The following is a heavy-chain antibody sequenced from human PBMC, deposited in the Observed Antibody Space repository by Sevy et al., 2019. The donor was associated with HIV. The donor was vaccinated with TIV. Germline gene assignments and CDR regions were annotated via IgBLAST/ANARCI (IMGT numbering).Heavy chain of an antibody. D-gene: IGHD5-18*01. Sequence: GGCLRLSCAASGFTFRSYWMTWVRQAPGKGLEWVANIDQDGSSEAYVDSVKGRFTISRDNVENSLFLQMNSLRVEDTAVYFSSTDLDSHGTYWGQGILVTVSS. CDR1: GFTFRSYW. J-gene: IGHJ4*02. CDR2: IDQDGSSE. V-gene: IGHV3-7*01. CDR3: STDLDSHGTY.